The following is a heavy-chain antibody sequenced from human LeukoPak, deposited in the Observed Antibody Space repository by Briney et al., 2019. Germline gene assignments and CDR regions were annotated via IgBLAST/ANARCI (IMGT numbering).Heavy chain of an antibody. D-gene: IGHD1-26*01. Sequence: RPGGPLRLSCAASGFTFSSYAMSWVRQAPGKGLEWVSAISGSGGSTYYADSVKGRFTISRDNSKNTLYLQMNSLRAEDTAVYYCARLNSGSYYYYYYYYMDVWGKGTTVTVSS. V-gene: IGHV3-23*01. CDR1: GFTFSSYA. CDR3: ARLNSGSYYYYYYYYMDV. J-gene: IGHJ6*03. CDR2: ISGSGGST.